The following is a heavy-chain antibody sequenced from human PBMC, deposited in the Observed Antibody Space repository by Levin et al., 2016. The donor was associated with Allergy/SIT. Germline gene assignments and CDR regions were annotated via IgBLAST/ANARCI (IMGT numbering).Heavy chain of an antibody. CDR3: ARESGALRIYYFDF. J-gene: IGHJ4*02. Sequence: WIRQPPGKGLEWVANIKQDGSEKYYVDSVKGRFTISRDNAKNSLYLQMNSLRAEDTAVYYCARESGALRIYYFDFWGQGTLVTVSS. CDR2: IKQDGSEK. V-gene: IGHV3-7*01. D-gene: IGHD4-17*01.